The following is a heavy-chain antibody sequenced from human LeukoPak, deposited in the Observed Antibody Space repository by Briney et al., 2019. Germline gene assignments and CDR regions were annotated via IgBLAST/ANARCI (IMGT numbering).Heavy chain of an antibody. Sequence: SETLSLTCTVSGGSISSYYWSWIRQPAGKGLEWIGRIYTSGSTNYNPSLKSRVTMSVDTSKNQFSLKLSSVTAADTAVYYCARGYSYYYDSSGYSDYWGQGTLVTVSS. D-gene: IGHD3-22*01. CDR2: IYTSGST. V-gene: IGHV4-4*07. J-gene: IGHJ4*02. CDR1: GGSISSYY. CDR3: ARGYSYYYDSSGYSDY.